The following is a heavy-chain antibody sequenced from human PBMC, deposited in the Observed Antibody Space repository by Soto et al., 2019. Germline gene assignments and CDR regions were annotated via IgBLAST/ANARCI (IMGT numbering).Heavy chain of an antibody. Sequence: QVQLVQSGAEVKKPGASVEVSCKASGYTFTGYYMHWVRQAPGQGLEWMGWINPNSGGTNYAQKFQGWVTMTRDTSISTAYMELSRLRSDDTAVYYCAIAGYCSGGSCYLNAFDIWGQGTMVTVSS. CDR1: GYTFTGYY. CDR2: INPNSGGT. D-gene: IGHD2-15*01. V-gene: IGHV1-2*04. CDR3: AIAGYCSGGSCYLNAFDI. J-gene: IGHJ3*02.